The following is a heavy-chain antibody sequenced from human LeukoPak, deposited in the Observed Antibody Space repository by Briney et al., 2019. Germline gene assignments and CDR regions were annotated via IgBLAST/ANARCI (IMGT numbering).Heavy chain of an antibody. D-gene: IGHD6-6*01. CDR2: IYYSGST. Sequence: SSETLSLTCTVSGGSISSSSYYWGWIRQPPGKGLEWIGSIYYSGSTYYNPSLKSRVTISVDTSKNQFSLKLSSVTAADTAVYYCATRARSRDYWGQGTLVTVSS. V-gene: IGHV4-39*01. CDR3: ATRARSRDY. CDR1: GGSISSSSYY. J-gene: IGHJ4*02.